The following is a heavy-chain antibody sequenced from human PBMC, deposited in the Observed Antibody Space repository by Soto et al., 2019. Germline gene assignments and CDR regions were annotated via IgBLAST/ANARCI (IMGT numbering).Heavy chain of an antibody. V-gene: IGHV4-59*01. J-gene: IGHJ4*02. Sequence: PSETLSLTCTVSGGSISSYYWSWIRQPPGKGLEWIGYIYYSGSTNYNPSLKSRVTISVDTSKNQFSLKLSSVTAADTAVYYCARGGEMAKYLYYFDYWGQGTLVTVSS. CDR3: ARGGEMAKYLYYFDY. CDR1: GGSISSYY. D-gene: IGHD3-9*01. CDR2: IYYSGST.